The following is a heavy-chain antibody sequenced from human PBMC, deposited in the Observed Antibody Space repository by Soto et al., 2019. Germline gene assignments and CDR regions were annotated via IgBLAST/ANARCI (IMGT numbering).Heavy chain of an antibody. V-gene: IGHV1-46*01. CDR1: GYSFINFY. CDR3: ARQMTMIRGGPLGY. CDR2: VHANGGST. D-gene: IGHD3-10*01. J-gene: IGHJ4*02. Sequence: QVQLVQSGAEVKKPGASVRVSCKASGYSFINFYMHWVRQAPGQGLEWMGVVHANGGSTSYAEKFQGRVNMTRDTSTTTFYMEVNSLRSEDTAVYYCARQMTMIRGGPLGYWGQGTLVTVSS.